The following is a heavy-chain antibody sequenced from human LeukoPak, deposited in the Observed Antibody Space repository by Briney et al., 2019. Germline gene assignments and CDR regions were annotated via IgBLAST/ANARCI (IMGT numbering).Heavy chain of an antibody. J-gene: IGHJ3*02. CDR2: IYYSGST. Sequence: SETLSLTCTVSGGSISSSSYYWGWIRQPPGKGLEWIGSIYYSGSTYYNPSLKSRVTISVDTSKHQFSLKLSSVTAADTAVYYCARQLGYLYYDFWSGYPDDAFDIWGQGTMVTVSS. D-gene: IGHD3-3*01. CDR1: GGSISSSSYY. V-gene: IGHV4-39*01. CDR3: ARQLGYLYYDFWSGYPDDAFDI.